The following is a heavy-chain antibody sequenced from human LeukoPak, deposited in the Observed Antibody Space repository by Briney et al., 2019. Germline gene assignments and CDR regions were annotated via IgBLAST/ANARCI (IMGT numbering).Heavy chain of an antibody. D-gene: IGHD4-23*01. J-gene: IGHJ4*02. V-gene: IGHV1-46*01. CDR1: GYTFTSYA. CDR3: AREYTVVTFYYFDN. Sequence: ASVKVSCKASGYTFTSYAISWVRQAPGQGLEWMGIMRPSGGSTTYAQKFQGRVTMTRDTSTSTVYMELSSLRSDDTAMYYCAREYTVVTFYYFDNWGQGTPVTVSS. CDR2: MRPSGGST.